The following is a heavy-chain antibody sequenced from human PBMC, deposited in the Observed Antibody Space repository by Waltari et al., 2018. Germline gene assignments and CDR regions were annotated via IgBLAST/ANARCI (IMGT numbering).Heavy chain of an antibody. J-gene: IGHJ3*02. D-gene: IGHD3-16*01. CDR1: GYSISSGYY. CDR3: ARRTIMEDAFDI. Sequence: QVQLQESGPGLVKPSETLSLTCAVSGYSISSGYYWGWIRQPPGKGLEWIGSIYHSGSTYYNPSLKSRVTISGDTSKNQFSLKLSSVTAADTAVYYCARRTIMEDAFDIWGQGTMVTVSS. CDR2: IYHSGST. V-gene: IGHV4-38-2*01.